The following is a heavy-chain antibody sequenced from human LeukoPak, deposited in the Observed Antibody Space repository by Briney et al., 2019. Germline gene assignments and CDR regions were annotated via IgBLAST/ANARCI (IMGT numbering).Heavy chain of an antibody. CDR3: ASFAVAGTQTFDY. V-gene: IGHV1-69*04. CDR2: IIPILGIA. Sequence: GSSVKVSCTASGGTFSSYAISWVRQAPGQGLEWMGRIIPILGIANYAQKFQGRVTITADKSTSTAYMELSSLRSEDTAVYYCASFAVAGTQTFDYWGQGTLVTVSS. J-gene: IGHJ4*02. CDR1: GGTFSSYA. D-gene: IGHD6-19*01.